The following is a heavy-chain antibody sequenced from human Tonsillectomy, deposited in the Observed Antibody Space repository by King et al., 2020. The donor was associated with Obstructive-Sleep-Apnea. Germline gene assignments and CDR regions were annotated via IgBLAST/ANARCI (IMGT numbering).Heavy chain of an antibody. CDR1: GFSLSTSGMC. CDR2: IDWDDDK. Sequence: TLKESGPALVKPTQTLTLTCTFSGFSLSTSGMCVSWIRQPPGKALEWLARIDWDDDKYYSTSLKTRLTISKDTSKNQVVLTMTNMDPVDTATYYCARIGYGDYAGDGDYWGQGTLVTVSS. J-gene: IGHJ4*02. D-gene: IGHD4-17*01. V-gene: IGHV2-70*11. CDR3: ARIGYGDYAGDGDY.